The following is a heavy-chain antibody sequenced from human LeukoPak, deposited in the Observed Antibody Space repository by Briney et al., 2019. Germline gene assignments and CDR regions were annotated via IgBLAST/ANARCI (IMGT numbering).Heavy chain of an antibody. CDR2: IDWDDDK. D-gene: IGHD5-18*01. J-gene: IGHJ3*02. CDR3: ARIPLVDTAMVTGAFDI. V-gene: IGHV2-70*11. Sequence: SGPTLVNPTQTLTLTCTFSGFSLSTSGMCVSWIRQPPGKALKWLARIDWDDDKYYSTSLKTRLTISKDTSKNQVVLTMTNMDPVDTATYYCARIPLVDTAMVTGAFDIWGQGTMVTVSS. CDR1: GFSLSTSGMC.